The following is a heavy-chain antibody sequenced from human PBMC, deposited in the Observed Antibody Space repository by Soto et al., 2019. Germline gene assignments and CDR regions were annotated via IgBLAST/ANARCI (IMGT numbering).Heavy chain of an antibody. CDR1: VWYFNGPY. CDR2: INHSGST. J-gene: IGHJ3*01. V-gene: IGHV4-34*01. D-gene: IGHD3-3*01. Sequence: SATLYLMSSVCVWYFNGPYWNCTTLARSKRLAWIGEINHSGSTNYNPSLKSRVTISVDTSKNQFSLELSSVTAADTAVYYWARGDRRITIFGVVIRGACDRWGPGTSVNGSS. CDR3: ARGDRRITIFGVVIRGACDR.